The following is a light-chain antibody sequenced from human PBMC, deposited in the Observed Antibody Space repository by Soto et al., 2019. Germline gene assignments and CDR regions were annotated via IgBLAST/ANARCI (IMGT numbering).Light chain of an antibody. CDR2: VAF. Sequence: DIQMTQSPSSLSASLGDTVTMTCRASQSIALSVNWYQQKPGKAPKLLIYVAFTLESGVPSRFSGSGSGTEFTLTIRSLQPEDFAVYYCQQYNNWPPLTFGGGTKVDI. V-gene: IGKV1-39*01. CDR1: QSIALS. J-gene: IGKJ4*01. CDR3: QQYNNWPPLT.